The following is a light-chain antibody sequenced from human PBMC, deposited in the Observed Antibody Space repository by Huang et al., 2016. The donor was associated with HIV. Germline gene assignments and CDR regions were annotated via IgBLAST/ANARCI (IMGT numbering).Light chain of an antibody. J-gene: IGKJ1*01. CDR3: QQYNNWPRT. CDR2: AAS. Sequence: EIVMTQSPATLSVSPGERATLSCRASQSVSSNLAWYQQKPGQAPRLLIYAASTRATGIPARFSGSGSGTEFTLTISSLQSEDFAAYYCQQYNNWPRTFGQGTKVEIK. V-gene: IGKV3-15*01. CDR1: QSVSSN.